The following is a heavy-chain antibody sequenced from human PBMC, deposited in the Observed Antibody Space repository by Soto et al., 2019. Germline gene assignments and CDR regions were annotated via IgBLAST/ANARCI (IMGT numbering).Heavy chain of an antibody. CDR2: ISYDGSNK. CDR1: GFTFSSYG. V-gene: IGHV3-30*18. CDR3: AKEASMVRGVIIPNRPMDV. J-gene: IGHJ6*02. Sequence: QAQLVESGGGVVQPGRSLRLSCAASGFTFSSYGMHWVRQAPGKGLEWVAVISYDGSNKYYADSVKGRFTISRDNSKNTLYLQMNSLRAEDTAVYYCAKEASMVRGVIIPNRPMDVWGQGTTVTVSS. D-gene: IGHD3-10*01.